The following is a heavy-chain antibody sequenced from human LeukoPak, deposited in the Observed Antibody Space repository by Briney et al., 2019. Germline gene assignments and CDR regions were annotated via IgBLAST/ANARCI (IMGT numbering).Heavy chain of an antibody. Sequence: PGGSLRLSCAASGFTVSSNYMSWIRQAPGKGLEWVLYISSSGSTIYYADSVKGRFTISRDNAKNSLYLQMNSLRAEDTAVYYCARVPCGGDCFPALYYFDYWGQGTLVTVSS. D-gene: IGHD2-21*01. J-gene: IGHJ4*02. V-gene: IGHV3-11*04. CDR1: GFTVSSNY. CDR2: ISSSGSTI. CDR3: ARVPCGGDCFPALYYFDY.